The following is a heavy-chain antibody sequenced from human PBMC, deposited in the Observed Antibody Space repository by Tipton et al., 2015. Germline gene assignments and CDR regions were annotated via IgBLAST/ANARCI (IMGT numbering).Heavy chain of an antibody. CDR3: ARETTYYYDSSGGPVNYFDY. D-gene: IGHD3-22*01. J-gene: IGHJ4*02. CDR1: GGSVSSGSYY. V-gene: IGHV4-61*01. CDR2: IYYSGST. Sequence: GLVKPSDTLSLTCAVSGGSVSSGSYYWSWIRQPPGKELEWIGYIYYSGSTNYNPSLKSRVTISVDTSKNQFSLKLSSVTAADTAVYYCARETTYYYDSSGGPVNYFDYWGQGTLVTVSS.